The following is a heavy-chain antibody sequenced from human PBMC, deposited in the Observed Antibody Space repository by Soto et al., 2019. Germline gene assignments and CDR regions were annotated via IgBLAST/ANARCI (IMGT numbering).Heavy chain of an antibody. J-gene: IGHJ5*02. V-gene: IGHV4-59*01. CDR1: GGSISSYY. Sequence: QVQLQESGPGLVKPSETLSLTCTVSGGSISSYYWSWIRQPPGKGLEWIGYIYYSGSTNYNPSLKSRVTISVDTSQNQFSLKLSSVTAADTAVYYCAREGSSYGLVGWFDPWGQGTLVTVSS. CDR3: AREGSSYGLVGWFDP. CDR2: IYYSGST. D-gene: IGHD5-18*01.